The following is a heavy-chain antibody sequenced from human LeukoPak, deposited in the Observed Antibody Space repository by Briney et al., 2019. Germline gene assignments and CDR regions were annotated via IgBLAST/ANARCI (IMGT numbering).Heavy chain of an antibody. CDR3: ARDLSRYYASGSLDY. Sequence: ASVKVSCEASGYTFTSYGISWVRQAPGQGLEWMGWISAYNGNTNYAQKLQGRVTMTTDTSTSTAYMELRSLRSDDTAVYYCARDLSRYYASGSLDYWGQGTLVTVSS. CDR1: GYTFTSYG. J-gene: IGHJ4*02. CDR2: ISAYNGNT. D-gene: IGHD3-10*01. V-gene: IGHV1-18*01.